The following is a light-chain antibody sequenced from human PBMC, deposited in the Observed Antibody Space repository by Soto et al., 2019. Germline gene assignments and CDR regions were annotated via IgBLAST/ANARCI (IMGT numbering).Light chain of an antibody. CDR1: QRITTY. CDR3: QQTYNTPYT. CDR2: TSG. J-gene: IGKJ2*01. V-gene: IGKV1-39*01. Sequence: IHMTQSPSSLSASVGDRVTITCRASQRITTYLNWYQQKPGEAPKLLISTSGTLQRGVPSRFIGSGSGTDFTLTITGLQRADFATYFCQQTYNTPYTFGQGTKFEIK.